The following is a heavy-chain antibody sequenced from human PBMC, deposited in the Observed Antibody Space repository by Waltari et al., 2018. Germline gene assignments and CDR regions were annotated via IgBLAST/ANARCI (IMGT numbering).Heavy chain of an antibody. V-gene: IGHV1-24*01. J-gene: IGHJ5*02. CDR1: RYTLTELS. D-gene: IGHD3-3*01. CDR3: ATGYDFWSGYSHNWFDP. CDR2: FDPEDGET. Sequence: QVQLVQSGAEVKKPGASVKVSCKVSRYTLTELSMHWVRQAPGKGLEWMGGFDPEDGETIYAQKFQGRVTMTEDTSTDTAYMELSSLRSEDTAVYYCATGYDFWSGYSHNWFDPWGQGTLVTVSS.